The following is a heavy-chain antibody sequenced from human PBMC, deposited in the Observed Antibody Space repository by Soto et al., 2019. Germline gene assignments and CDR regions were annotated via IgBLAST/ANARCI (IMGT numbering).Heavy chain of an antibody. J-gene: IGHJ5*02. CDR3: ASTYSTSWYCFDP. Sequence: QVTVKESGPVLVKPTETLTLTCTVSGFSLSNAGLGVSWIRQPPGKALEWLAQIFSNDEKSYSTSLQSRLTNSKHPSKRQVVLTMTNMYPVDTATYYCASTYSTSWYCFDPWGQGTLVTVSS. D-gene: IGHD6-13*01. CDR2: IFSNDEK. V-gene: IGHV2-26*04. CDR1: GFSLSNAGLG.